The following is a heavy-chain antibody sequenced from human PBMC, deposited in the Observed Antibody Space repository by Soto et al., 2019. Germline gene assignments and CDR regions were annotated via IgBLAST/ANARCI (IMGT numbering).Heavy chain of an antibody. CDR3: ARDFSSHYYDSSGYYFDY. CDR2: IIPIFGTA. D-gene: IGHD3-22*01. V-gene: IGHV1-69*01. Sequence: QVQLVQSGAEVKKPGSSVKVSCKASGGTFSSYAISWVRQAPGQGLEWMGGIIPIFGTANYAQKFQGRVTITADESTSTASMELSSLRSEDTAVYYCARDFSSHYYDSSGYYFDYWGQGTLVTVSS. CDR1: GGTFSSYA. J-gene: IGHJ4*02.